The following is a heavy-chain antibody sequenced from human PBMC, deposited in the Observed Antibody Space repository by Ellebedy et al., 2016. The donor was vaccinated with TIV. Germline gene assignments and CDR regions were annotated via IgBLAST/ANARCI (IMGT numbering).Heavy chain of an antibody. D-gene: IGHD3-10*01. Sequence: GESLKISCAASGFTVSSNYMSWVRQAPGKGLEWVSVIYSGGSTDYTDSVKGRFTVSRDNSKNTLYLQMNSLRAEDTAVYYCARENVGSGSYSTRFDYWGQGTLVTVSS. J-gene: IGHJ4*02. CDR3: ARENVGSGSYSTRFDY. CDR2: IYSGGST. CDR1: GFTVSSNY. V-gene: IGHV3-66*01.